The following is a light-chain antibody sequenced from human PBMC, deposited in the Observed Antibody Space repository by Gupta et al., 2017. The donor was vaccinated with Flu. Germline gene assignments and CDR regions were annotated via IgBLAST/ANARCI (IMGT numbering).Light chain of an antibody. CDR2: SNN. Sequence: QSVLAQPPSASGTPGQRVTISCSGRRTNIGSNIVNWYQQFPGTAPKLLIYSNNQRPSGVPDRFSGSKSGASASLAISGLQSEDEAEYYCATWDDGLGGSFVFGTGTKVTVL. J-gene: IGLJ1*01. CDR3: ATWDDGLGGSFV. CDR1: RTNIGSNI. V-gene: IGLV1-44*01.